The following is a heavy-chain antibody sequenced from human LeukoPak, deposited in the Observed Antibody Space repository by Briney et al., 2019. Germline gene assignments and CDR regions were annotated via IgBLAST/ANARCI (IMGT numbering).Heavy chain of an antibody. CDR3: ARVDYYGSGSQGPYFDY. V-gene: IGHV1-2*02. D-gene: IGHD3-10*01. CDR2: INPNSGGT. CDR1: GYTFTGYY. Sequence: ASVKVSCKASGYTFTGYYMHWVRQAPGQGLEWMGWINPNSGGTNYAQKFQGRVTMTRDTSISTAYMELSRLRSDDTAVYFCARVDYYGSGSQGPYFDYWGQGTLVTVSS. J-gene: IGHJ4*02.